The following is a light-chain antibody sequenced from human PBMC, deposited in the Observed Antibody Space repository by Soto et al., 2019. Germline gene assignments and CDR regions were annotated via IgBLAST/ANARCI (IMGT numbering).Light chain of an antibody. J-gene: IGKJ5*01. CDR3: QQRSNWPPIT. CDR2: AAS. V-gene: IGKV3-11*01. Sequence: EIVLTQSPATLSLSPGQRATLSCRASQSVRSYLAWYQQKPGQAPRLLIYAASNRATGVPARFSGSGSGTDFTLTISSLEPEDFGVYYCQQRSNWPPITFGQGTRLEIK. CDR1: QSVRSY.